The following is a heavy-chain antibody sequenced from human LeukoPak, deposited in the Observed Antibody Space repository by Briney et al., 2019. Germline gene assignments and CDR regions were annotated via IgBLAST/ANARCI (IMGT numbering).Heavy chain of an antibody. V-gene: IGHV4-59*08. D-gene: IGHD3-3*01. CDR2: IYDGGSA. J-gene: IGHJ4*02. Sequence: SETLSLTCTVSGGSISGYHCSWIRQSPGEGLEWIGCIYDGGSAIYSPSLKSRVTISVDTSKNQFSLRLGSVTAADTAVYYCARGPECCYFDYWGQGTLVTVSS. CDR3: ARGPECCYFDY. CDR1: GGSISGYH.